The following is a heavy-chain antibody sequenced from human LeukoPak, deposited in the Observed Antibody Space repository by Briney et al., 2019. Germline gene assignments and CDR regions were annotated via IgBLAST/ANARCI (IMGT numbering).Heavy chain of an antibody. Sequence: SETLSLTCAVSGGSISSYYWTWIRQPPGKGLEWIGYIYSSVSTYYNPSLNSRVTIWFDTSKNQISLKLSSVTAADTAVYYCARGGRGYSYGQDYWGQGTLVTVSS. V-gene: IGHV4-59*01. CDR1: GGSISSYY. J-gene: IGHJ4*02. CDR2: IYSSVST. D-gene: IGHD5-18*01. CDR3: ARGGRGYSYGQDY.